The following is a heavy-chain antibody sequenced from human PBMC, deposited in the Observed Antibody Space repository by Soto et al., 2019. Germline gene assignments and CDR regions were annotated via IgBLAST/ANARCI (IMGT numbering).Heavy chain of an antibody. V-gene: IGHV4-59*01. CDR3: ARAGDRDTAMVYYYYGMDV. CDR2: IYYSGST. J-gene: IGHJ6*02. D-gene: IGHD5-18*01. Sequence: PSETLSLTCTVSGGSISSYYLSWIRQPPGKGLEWIGYIYYSGSTNYNPSLKSRVTISVDTSKNQFSLKLSSVTAADTAVYYCARAGDRDTAMVYYYYGMDVWGQGTTVTVSS. CDR1: GGSISSYY.